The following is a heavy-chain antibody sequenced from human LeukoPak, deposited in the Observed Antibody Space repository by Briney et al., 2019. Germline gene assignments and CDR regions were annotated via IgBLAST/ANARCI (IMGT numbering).Heavy chain of an antibody. CDR3: ARERPYGDYVYYGMDV. V-gene: IGHV3-53*01. CDR2: IYSGGST. CDR1: GFTVSSNY. Sequence: GGSLRLSCAAPGFTVSSNYMSWVRQAPGKGLEWVSVIYSGGSTYYADSVKGRFTISRDNSKNTLYLQMNSLRAEDTAVYYCARERPYGDYVYYGMDVWGQGTTVTVSS. D-gene: IGHD4-17*01. J-gene: IGHJ6*02.